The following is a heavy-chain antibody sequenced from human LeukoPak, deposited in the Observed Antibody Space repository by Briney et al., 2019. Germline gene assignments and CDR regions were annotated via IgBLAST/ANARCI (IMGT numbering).Heavy chain of an antibody. CDR1: GGSFSGYY. CDR2: INHSGST. D-gene: IGHD2-2*01. V-gene: IGHV4-34*01. Sequence: SETLSLTCAVYGGSFSGYYWSWIRQPPGKGLEWIGEINHSGSTNYNPSLKSRVTISVDTSKNQFSLKLSSVTAADTAVYYCARAYDCSSTSCYYFDYWGQGTLVTVSP. CDR3: ARAYDCSSTSCYYFDY. J-gene: IGHJ4*02.